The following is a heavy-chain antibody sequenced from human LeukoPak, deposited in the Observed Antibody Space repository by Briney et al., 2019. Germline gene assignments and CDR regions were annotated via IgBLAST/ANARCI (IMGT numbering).Heavy chain of an antibody. CDR2: IYYSGST. D-gene: IGHD3-16*01. CDR3: TRGRYGTLDY. V-gene: IGHV4-59*08. J-gene: IGHJ4*02. CDR1: GGSINSYY. Sequence: SETLSLTCTVSGGSINSYYWSWIRQPPGKGLEWIGYIYYSGSTNYSPSLKSRVPISVDTSKDQFSLKLTSVTAADTAVYYCTRGRYGTLDYWGQGTLVTVSS.